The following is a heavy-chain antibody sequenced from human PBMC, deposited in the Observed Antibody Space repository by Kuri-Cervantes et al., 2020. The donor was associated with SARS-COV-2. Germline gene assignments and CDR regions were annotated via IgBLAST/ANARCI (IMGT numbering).Heavy chain of an antibody. Sequence: GGSLRLSCSDSEFGFSRYAMHWVRRAPGKGLEWVAQTSFDGTKKYYAESVKGRFIISRDNSVSTVYLQMNSLRAEDTAMYYCARGHISSRGDWFDPWGQGTLVTVSS. V-gene: IGHV3-30-3*01. CDR1: EFGFSRYA. J-gene: IGHJ5*02. CDR3: ARGHISSRGDWFDP. CDR2: TSFDGTKK. D-gene: IGHD2-2*01.